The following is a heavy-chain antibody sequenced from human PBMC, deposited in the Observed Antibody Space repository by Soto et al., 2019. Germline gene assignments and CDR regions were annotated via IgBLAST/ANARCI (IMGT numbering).Heavy chain of an antibody. CDR3: ATSLELQQYYYYYGMDV. CDR1: GYSFTSYW. V-gene: IGHV5-51*01. D-gene: IGHD1-7*01. Sequence: GESLKISCKGSGYSFTSYWIGWVRQMPGKGLEWMGIIYPGDSDTRYSPSFQGQVTISADKSISTAYLQWSSLKASDTAMYYCATSLELQQYYYYYGMDVWGQGTTVTVSS. J-gene: IGHJ6*02. CDR2: IYPGDSDT.